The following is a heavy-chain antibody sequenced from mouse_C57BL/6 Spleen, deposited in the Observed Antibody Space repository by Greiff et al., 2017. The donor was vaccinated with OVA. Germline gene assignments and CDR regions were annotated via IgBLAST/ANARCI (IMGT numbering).Heavy chain of an antibody. CDR1: GYTFTSYW. J-gene: IGHJ4*01. Sequence: QVQLQQPGTELVKPGASVKLSCKASGYTFTSYWMHWVKQRPGQGLEWIGNINPSNGGTSYNEKFKSKATLTVDKSSSTAYMQLRSLTAEDSAVYDCARGVITTVVGDYWGQGTSVTVSS. CDR3: ARGVITTVVGDY. CDR2: INPSNGGT. D-gene: IGHD1-1*01. V-gene: IGHV1-53*01.